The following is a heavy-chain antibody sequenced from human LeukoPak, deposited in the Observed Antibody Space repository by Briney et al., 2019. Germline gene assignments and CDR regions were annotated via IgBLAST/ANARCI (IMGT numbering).Heavy chain of an antibody. D-gene: IGHD3-16*01. CDR1: GFTFSSYA. CDR3: AKDLKGLYDYVRGSYAVDI. Sequence: QSGGSLRLSCAASGFTFSSYAMSWVRQGQGTGLEWVSGISSRGGTTDYADFVKGRFTTSRDNSKNTLYLQMHSLRAEDTAVYYCAKDLKGLYDYVRGSYAVDIWGQGTTVTVSS. V-gene: IGHV3-23*01. CDR2: ISSRGGTT. J-gene: IGHJ3*02.